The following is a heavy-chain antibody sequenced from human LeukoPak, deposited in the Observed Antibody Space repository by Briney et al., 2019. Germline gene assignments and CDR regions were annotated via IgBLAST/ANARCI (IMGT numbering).Heavy chain of an antibody. J-gene: IGHJ4*02. Sequence: SETLSLTCADYGGSFSGYYWSWIRQPPGKGLEWIGEINHSGSTNYNPSLMCRVTISVDTSKHQFSLQLSSVTAADTAVYYCARGFDIVVVVAATSAFASDYWGQGTLVTVSS. CDR3: ARGFDIVVVVAATSAFASDY. CDR2: INHSGST. D-gene: IGHD2-15*01. CDR1: GGSFSGYY. V-gene: IGHV4-34*01.